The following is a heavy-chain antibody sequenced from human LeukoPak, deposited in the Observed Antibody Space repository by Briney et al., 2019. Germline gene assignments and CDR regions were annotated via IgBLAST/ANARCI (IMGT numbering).Heavy chain of an antibody. CDR1: GFTFSSYW. CDR3: ARWEIVGVP. V-gene: IGHV3-7*01. Sequence: GGSLRLSCAAPGFTFSSYWMSWVRQAPGKGLEWVANIKQDGSEKYYVDSVKGRFTISRDNAKNSLYLQMNSRRAEDTAVYYCARWEIVGVPWGQGTLVTVSS. CDR2: IKQDGSEK. D-gene: IGHD1-26*01. J-gene: IGHJ5*02.